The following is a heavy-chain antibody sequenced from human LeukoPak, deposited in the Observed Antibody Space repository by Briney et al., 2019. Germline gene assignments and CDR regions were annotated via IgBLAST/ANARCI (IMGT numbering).Heavy chain of an antibody. J-gene: IGHJ6*02. CDR2: ISSSSSYI. V-gene: IGHV3-21*01. Sequence: GGSLRLSCTASGLTLSSYSMTWVRQAPGKGLEWVSSISSSSSYIYYANSVKGRFTISRDIAKNSLYLQMNGLRAEDTAVYYCARGWYSSSTPYYFYNGLDAWGLGTTVTVS. CDR1: GLTLSSYS. CDR3: ARGWYSSSTPYYFYNGLDA. D-gene: IGHD6-6*01.